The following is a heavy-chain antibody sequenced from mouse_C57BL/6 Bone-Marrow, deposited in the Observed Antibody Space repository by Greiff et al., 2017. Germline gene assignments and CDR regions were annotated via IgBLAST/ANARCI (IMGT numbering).Heavy chain of an antibody. D-gene: IGHD1-2*01. V-gene: IGHV6-3*01. Sequence: EVQLQESGGGLVQPGGSMKLSCVASGFTFSNYWMNWVRQSPEKGLEWVAQIRLKSDNYATHYAESVKGRFTISRDDSKSSVYLQMNNLRAEDTGIYYCTGKYYGDYYAMDYWGQGTSVTVSS. CDR3: TGKYYGDYYAMDY. CDR1: GFTFSNYW. J-gene: IGHJ4*01. CDR2: IRLKSDNYAT.